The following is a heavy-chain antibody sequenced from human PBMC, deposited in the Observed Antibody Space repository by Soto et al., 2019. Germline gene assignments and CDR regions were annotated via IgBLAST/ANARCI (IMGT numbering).Heavy chain of an antibody. J-gene: IGHJ1*01. V-gene: IGHV3-9*01. CDR3: AKDFYYDKLKYFQH. CDR2: ISWNSGNI. D-gene: IGHD3-22*01. Sequence: EVQLVESGGGLVQPGRSLRLSCAASGFTFDDYAMHWVRQAPGKGLEWVSGISWNSGNIGYADSVKGRFTISRDNAKNSLYLQMNSLTAEDTALYFWAKDFYYDKLKYFQHWGQGTLVTVSS. CDR1: GFTFDDYA.